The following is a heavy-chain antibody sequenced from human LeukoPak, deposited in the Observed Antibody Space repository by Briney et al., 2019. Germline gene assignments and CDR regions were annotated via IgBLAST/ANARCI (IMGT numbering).Heavy chain of an antibody. J-gene: IGHJ4*02. D-gene: IGHD1-26*01. CDR2: IYHSGST. Sequence: SETLSLTCAVSGGSISSSNWWSWVRQPPGKGLEWIGEIYHSGSTNYNPSLKSRVTISVDKSKNQFSLKLSSVTAADTAVYYRARRRGYSGSYYGVKEGNFYNWGQGTPVTVSS. CDR3: ARRRGYSGSYYGVKEGNFYN. V-gene: IGHV4-4*02. CDR1: GGSISSSNW.